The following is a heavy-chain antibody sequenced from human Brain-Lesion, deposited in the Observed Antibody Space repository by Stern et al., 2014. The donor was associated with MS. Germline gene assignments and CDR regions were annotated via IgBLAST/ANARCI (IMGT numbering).Heavy chain of an antibody. CDR3: ARHDSVPRPSQLYSARDRGPGYFDY. D-gene: IGHD1-26*01. Sequence: QLVESGPGLVKPSETLSLTCTVSGGFISSSTYYWAWIRQPPGKGLEWIGNIYYSGFTYYNPSLKSRVTISVDMSKNQFSLKLSSVTAADTAIYYCARHDSVPRPSQLYSARDRGPGYFDYWGQGTLVTVSS. CDR1: GGFISSSTYY. J-gene: IGHJ4*02. V-gene: IGHV4-39*01. CDR2: IYYSGFT.